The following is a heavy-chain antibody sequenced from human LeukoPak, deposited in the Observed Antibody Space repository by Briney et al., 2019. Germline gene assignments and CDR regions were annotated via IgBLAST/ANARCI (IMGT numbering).Heavy chain of an antibody. CDR3: ARVPTYYDISGYYYY. Sequence: GGSLRLSCAASGFTFSSYELNWVRQAPGKGLEWVSSISGSGDSIYYADSAKGRFTISRDNAKNSLYLQMNSLRAEDTAVYYCARVPTYYDISGYYYYWGQGTLVTVSS. CDR1: GFTFSSYE. CDR2: ISGSGDSI. D-gene: IGHD3-22*01. V-gene: IGHV3-48*03. J-gene: IGHJ4*02.